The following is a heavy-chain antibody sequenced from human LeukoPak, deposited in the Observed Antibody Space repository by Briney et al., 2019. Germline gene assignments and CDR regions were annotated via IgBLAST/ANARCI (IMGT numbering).Heavy chain of an antibody. Sequence: GGSLRLSCAASGFTFSSYWMHWVRQAPGKGLVWVSRINSDGSSTSYADSVKGRFTISRDNAKNTLYLQMNSLRAEDTAMYYCARGTVYYDISTGQPPHGYWGQGTLVTVSS. CDR3: ARGTVYYDISTGQPPHGY. J-gene: IGHJ4*02. V-gene: IGHV3-74*01. D-gene: IGHD3-9*01. CDR2: INSDGSST. CDR1: GFTFSSYW.